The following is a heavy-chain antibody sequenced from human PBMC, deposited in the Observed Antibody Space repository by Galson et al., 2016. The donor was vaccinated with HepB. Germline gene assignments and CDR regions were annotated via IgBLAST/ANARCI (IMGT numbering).Heavy chain of an antibody. J-gene: IGHJ4*02. V-gene: IGHV2-70*01. CDR1: GFSVSTTGMC. Sequence: PALVKPPQTLTLTCTFSGFSVSTTGMCVSWIRQPPGKAQEWLALIDWDDDKYYSTSLKTRLTISKDTSKNQVVLTMTNMDPVDTATYYCARIQRFGELSFDNWGQGTLVTVSS. D-gene: IGHD3-10*01. CDR3: ARIQRFGELSFDN. CDR2: IDWDDDK.